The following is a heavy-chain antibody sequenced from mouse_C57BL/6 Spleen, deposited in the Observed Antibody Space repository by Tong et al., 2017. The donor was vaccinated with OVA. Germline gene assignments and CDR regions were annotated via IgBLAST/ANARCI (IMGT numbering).Heavy chain of an antibody. Sequence: EVQLQESGGGLVQPKGSLKLSCAASGFSFNTYAMNWVRQAPGKGLEWVARIRSKSNNYATYYADSVKDRFTISRDDSESMLYLQMNNLKTEDTAMYYCVRHEPSYYYGSSSAWFAYWGQGTLVTVSA. V-gene: IGHV10-1*01. CDR1: GFSFNTYA. J-gene: IGHJ3*01. D-gene: IGHD1-1*01. CDR3: VRHEPSYYYGSSSAWFAY. CDR2: IRSKSNNYAT.